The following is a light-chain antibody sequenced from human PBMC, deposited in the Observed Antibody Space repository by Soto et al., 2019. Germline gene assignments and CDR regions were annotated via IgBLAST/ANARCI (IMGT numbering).Light chain of an antibody. V-gene: IGLV6-57*02. CDR1: SGSIASNY. CDR3: QSYDSSNVV. Sequence: NFMLTQPHSVSESPGKTVTISCTGSSGSIASNYVQWYQQRPGSAPTTVIYEDNQRPSGDPDRFSGSIDSSSNSASLTISGLKTEDEADYYCQSYDSSNVVFGGGTKLTVL. J-gene: IGLJ2*01. CDR2: EDN.